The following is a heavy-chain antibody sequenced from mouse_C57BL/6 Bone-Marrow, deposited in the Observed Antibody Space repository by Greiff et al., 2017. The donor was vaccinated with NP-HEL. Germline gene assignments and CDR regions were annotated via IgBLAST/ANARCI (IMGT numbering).Heavy chain of an antibody. V-gene: IGHV1-22*01. CDR2: INPNNGGT. J-gene: IGHJ1*03. CDR3: ARGIYYGSSRYWYFDV. D-gene: IGHD1-1*01. Sequence: EVQLQESGPELVKPGASVKMSCKASGYTFTDYNMHWVKQSHGKSLEWIGYINPNNGGTSYNQKFKGKATLNVNKSSSTAYMELRSLTSEDSAVYYCARGIYYGSSRYWYFDVWGTGTTVTVSS. CDR1: GYTFTDYN.